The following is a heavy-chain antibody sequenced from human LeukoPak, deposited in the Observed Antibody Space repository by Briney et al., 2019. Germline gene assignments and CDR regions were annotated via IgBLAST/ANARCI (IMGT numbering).Heavy chain of an antibody. CDR2: INYGGTT. Sequence: PSETLSLTCTVSGGSFSSHYWSWIRQPPGKGLEWIGYINYGGTTNYNPSLKSRVTLSVDTSKNQFSLRLTSVTAADTAVYYCARGSEGSGSYIFDYWGQGTLVTVSS. V-gene: IGHV4-59*11. J-gene: IGHJ4*02. CDR1: GGSFSSHY. D-gene: IGHD3-10*01. CDR3: ARGSEGSGSYIFDY.